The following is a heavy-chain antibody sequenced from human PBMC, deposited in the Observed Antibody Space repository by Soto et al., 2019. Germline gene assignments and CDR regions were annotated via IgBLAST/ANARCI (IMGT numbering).Heavy chain of an antibody. CDR3: ARPLFYDTTESPPSYYYYYGMDV. CDR2: IYYSGST. J-gene: IGHJ6*02. Sequence: NPSETLSLTCTVSGGSISSSSYYWGWIRQPPGKGLEWIGSIYYSGSTYYNPSLKSRVTISVDTSKNQSSLKLSSVTAADTAVYYCARPLFYDTTESPPSYYYYYGMDVWGQGTTVTVS. D-gene: IGHD3-9*01. V-gene: IGHV4-39*01. CDR1: GGSISSSSYY.